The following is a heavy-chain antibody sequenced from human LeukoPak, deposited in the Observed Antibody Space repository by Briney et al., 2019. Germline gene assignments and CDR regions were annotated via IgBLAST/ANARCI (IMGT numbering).Heavy chain of an antibody. Sequence: GGSLGLSCAASGFTFSTHWMQWVRQAPGKGLAGVSRIKSDGTSTGYADSVKGRFTISRDNAKNTLYLQMNSLRDEDTAVYYCAGGYDSRYWGQDTLVTVSS. J-gene: IGHJ1*01. D-gene: IGHD3-22*01. V-gene: IGHV3-74*01. CDR3: AGGYDSRY. CDR1: GFTFSTHW. CDR2: IKSDGTST.